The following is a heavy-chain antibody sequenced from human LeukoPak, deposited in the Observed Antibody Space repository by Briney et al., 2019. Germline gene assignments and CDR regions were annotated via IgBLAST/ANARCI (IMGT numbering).Heavy chain of an antibody. V-gene: IGHV3-9*01. D-gene: IGHD2-21*02. J-gene: IGHJ1*01. CDR1: RFTFYDFA. CDR3: AKSDELAYCGGDCYLPEYFQH. Sequence: SLTLSCAASRFTFYDFAMDWVRQAQGNGREWVSVTSWNSASIGYTDFVNGRFTISRDNAKSSLYLQMNRLRAEDTALYYCAKSDELAYCGGDCYLPEYFQHWGQGTLVTVSS. CDR2: TSWNSASI.